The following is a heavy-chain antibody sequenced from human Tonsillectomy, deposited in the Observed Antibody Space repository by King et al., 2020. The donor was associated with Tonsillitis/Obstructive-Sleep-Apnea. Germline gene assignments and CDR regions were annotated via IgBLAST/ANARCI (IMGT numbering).Heavy chain of an antibody. CDR3: ASGLGYCSGGSCYRAPGLEGAFDI. Sequence: VKLVQSGAEVKKPGSSVKVSCKASGGTFSSYAISWVRQAPGQGLEWMGGIIPIFGTANYAQKFQGRVTITADESTSPAYMELSSLRSEDTAVYYCASGLGYCSGGSCYRAPGLEGAFDIWGQGTMVTVSS. D-gene: IGHD2-15*01. CDR1: GGTFSSYA. V-gene: IGHV1-69*01. J-gene: IGHJ3*02. CDR2: IIPIFGTA.